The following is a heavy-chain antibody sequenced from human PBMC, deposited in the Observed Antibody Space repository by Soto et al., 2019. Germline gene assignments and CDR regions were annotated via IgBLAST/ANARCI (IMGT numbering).Heavy chain of an antibody. CDR2: VYPSDSDT. V-gene: IGHV5-51*01. CDR1: GFNCINYW. Sequence: PGESLKVSCKASGFNCINYWMGWVRQMPGKGLEWMGIVYPSDSDTRYSPSFQGQVTISVDKSISTAYLQWSSLKASDTGIYYCVSPLGIRAVPPPPNGMDVWGQGTTVTVSS. J-gene: IGHJ6*02. CDR3: VSPLGIRAVPPPPNGMDV. D-gene: IGHD3-10*01.